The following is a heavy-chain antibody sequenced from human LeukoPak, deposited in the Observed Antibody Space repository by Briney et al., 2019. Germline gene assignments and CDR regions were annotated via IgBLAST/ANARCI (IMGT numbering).Heavy chain of an antibody. CDR2: INLYSGGA. Sequence: GASVKVSCKASGYTFTDYYMHWVRQAPGQGLEWMGCINLYSGGAHYAQKFQGRVTMTRDTSISTAYMELSGLRSDDTAVYYCARGLRYSSGWRPDAFDIWGQGTMVTVSS. D-gene: IGHD6-19*01. J-gene: IGHJ3*02. CDR1: GYTFTDYY. V-gene: IGHV1-2*02. CDR3: ARGLRYSSGWRPDAFDI.